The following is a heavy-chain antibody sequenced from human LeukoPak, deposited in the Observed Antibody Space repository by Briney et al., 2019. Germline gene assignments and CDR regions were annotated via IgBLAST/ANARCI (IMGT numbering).Heavy chain of an antibody. V-gene: IGHV1-69*05. CDR3: ARDLWYYGSGRPEDCYYYYYMDV. Sequence: SVKVSCKASGGTFSSYAISWVRQAPGQGLEWMGRIIPIFGTANYAQKFQGRVTITTDESTSTAYMELSSLRSEDTAVYYCARDLWYYGSGRPEDCYYYYYMDVWGKGTTVTVSS. CDR1: GGTFSSYA. CDR2: IIPIFGTA. J-gene: IGHJ6*03. D-gene: IGHD3-10*01.